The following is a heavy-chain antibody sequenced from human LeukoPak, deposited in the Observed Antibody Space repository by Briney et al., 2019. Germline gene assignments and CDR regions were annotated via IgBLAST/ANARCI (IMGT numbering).Heavy chain of an antibody. CDR2: VHTSGSS. CDR3: ARLSVPDVEGAFDI. V-gene: IGHV4-4*07. D-gene: IGHD2-2*01. CDR1: GGSMSHYY. Sequence: SETLSLTCTVSGGSMSHYYWSWLRQPAGKGLEWIGRVHTSGSSTYKPSLRRRVTMSVEKSKNQFSLKLSSVTAADTAVYYCARLSVPDVEGAFDIWGQGTLVTVSS. J-gene: IGHJ3*02.